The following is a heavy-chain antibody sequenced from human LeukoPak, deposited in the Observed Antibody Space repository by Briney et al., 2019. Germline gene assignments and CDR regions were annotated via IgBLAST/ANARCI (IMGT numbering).Heavy chain of an antibody. Sequence: GASVKVSCKASGYTFTSYGISWVRQAPGQGFEWMAIINPSDGSTTNSQKFQGRVTMTTDTSTSTAYMELRSLRSDDTAVYYCTRVITMIIQGAFDIWGQGTMVTVSS. V-gene: IGHV1-18*01. CDR2: INPSDGST. J-gene: IGHJ3*02. CDR1: GYTFTSYG. D-gene: IGHD3-22*01. CDR3: TRVITMIIQGAFDI.